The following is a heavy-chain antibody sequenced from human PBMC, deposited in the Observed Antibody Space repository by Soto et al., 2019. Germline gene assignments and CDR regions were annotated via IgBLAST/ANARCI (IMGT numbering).Heavy chain of an antibody. CDR3: ARDQYYYESSGYGSSYGLDV. CDR1: GGSISSGDHY. J-gene: IGHJ6*02. CDR2: IYHSGNT. V-gene: IGHV4-30-4*01. D-gene: IGHD3-22*01. Sequence: PSETLSLTCTVSGGSISSGDHYWSWIRQSLGKGLEWIGYIYHSGNTYYNPSLKSRVSISVDTSKNQFSLHLSSVTAADTAVYFCARDQYYYESSGYGSSYGLDVWGQGTTVTVSS.